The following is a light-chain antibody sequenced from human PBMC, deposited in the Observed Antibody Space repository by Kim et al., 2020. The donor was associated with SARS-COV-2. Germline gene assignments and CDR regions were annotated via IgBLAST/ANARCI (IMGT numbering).Light chain of an antibody. CDR1: SVNIASSD. V-gene: IGLV6-57*03. CDR3: QSYDSSNWV. Sequence: GRTITTSGTPSSVNIASSDVQWDRQRPGKAPATVIYGDNQRPSGVPDRFSGSIDSSSNSDSLTISGLKTEDEADYYCQSYDSSNWVFGGGTQLTVL. J-gene: IGLJ3*02. CDR2: GDN.